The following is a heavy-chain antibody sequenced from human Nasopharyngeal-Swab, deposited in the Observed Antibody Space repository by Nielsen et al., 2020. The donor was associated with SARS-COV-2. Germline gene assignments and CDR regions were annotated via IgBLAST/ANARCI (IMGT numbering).Heavy chain of an antibody. CDR1: GGSLSGYY. Sequence: SETLSLTCAVYGGSLSGYYWSWIRQPPGKGLEWIGEINQSESTNHNPSLKSRVTISVDKSKNQFSLKMNSVTAADTAVYYCARVQVPSYDFWSGYPYYYYMDVWGKGTTVTVSS. CDR2: INQSEST. CDR3: ARVQVPSYDFWSGYPYYYYMDV. V-gene: IGHV4-34*01. D-gene: IGHD3-3*01. J-gene: IGHJ6*03.